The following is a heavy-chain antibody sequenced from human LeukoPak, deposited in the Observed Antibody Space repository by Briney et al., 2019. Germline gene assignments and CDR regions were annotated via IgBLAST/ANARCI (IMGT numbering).Heavy chain of an antibody. CDR3: ARGLNDDYVWGSYPSPFDY. J-gene: IGHJ4*02. V-gene: IGHV3-23*01. CDR1: GFTFSSYA. CDR2: ISGSGGST. D-gene: IGHD3-16*02. Sequence: GGSLRLSCAASGFTFSSYAMSWVRQAPGKGLEWVSAISGSGGSTYYADSVKGRFTISRDNSENTLYLQMNSLRAEDTAVYYCARGLNDDYVWGSYPSPFDYWGQGTLATVSS.